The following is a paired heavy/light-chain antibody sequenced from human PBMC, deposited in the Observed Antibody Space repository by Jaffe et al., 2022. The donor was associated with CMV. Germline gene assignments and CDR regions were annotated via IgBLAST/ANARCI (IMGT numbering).Light chain of an antibody. V-gene: IGKV1-5*03. CDR2: QAS. J-gene: IGKJ1*01. CDR1: QSISSW. Sequence: DIQMTQFPSTLSASVGDRVTITCRASQSISSWLAWYQQKPGKAPKVLMYQASSLENGVPSRFSGSGSGTEFTLTITSLQPDDFGTYYCQQYHSSPTFGQGTKVEIK. CDR3: QQYHSSPT.
Heavy chain of an antibody. CDR3: ARDRTRQSHLPDWAFRYNRFDP. CDR1: GDSITNYY. D-gene: IGHD3-9*01. V-gene: IGHV4-4*07. Sequence: QVQLQESGPGLVKPSETLSLTCTVSGDSITNYYWSWIRQPAGKGLQWIGRIHFSGSFNYNPSLKSRVTMSVDMSKNQFSLILRSVTAADTAVYYCARDRTRQSHLPDWAFRYNRFDPWGHGTPVTVST. CDR2: IHFSGSF. J-gene: IGHJ5*02.